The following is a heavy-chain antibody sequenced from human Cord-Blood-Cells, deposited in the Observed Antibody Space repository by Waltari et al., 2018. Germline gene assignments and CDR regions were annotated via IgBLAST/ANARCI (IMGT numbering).Heavy chain of an antibody. V-gene: IGHV1-8*03. Sequence: QVQLVQSVAEVKKPGASVKVSCKASGYTFTSYDINWVRQATGQGLEWMGWMNPNSGNTGYAQKFQGRVTITRNTSISTAYMELSSLRSEDTAVYYCARGGTTGSYYYYYGMDVWGQGTTVTVSS. CDR2: MNPNSGNT. CDR3: ARGGTTGSYYYYYGMDV. J-gene: IGHJ6*02. D-gene: IGHD1-1*01. CDR1: GYTFTSYD.